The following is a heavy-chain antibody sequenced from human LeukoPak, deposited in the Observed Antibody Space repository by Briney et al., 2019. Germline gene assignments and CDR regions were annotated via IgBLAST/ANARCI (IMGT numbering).Heavy chain of an antibody. CDR2: IKSKTDGATT. Sequence: PGGSLRLSCAASEFTFINAWMSWVRRAPGKGLEWVGRIKSKTDGATTDYAAPVKGSFTISRDDSKSILYLQLNSAKTEDTAVYYCAKDPNYYDTNAFDTWGQGTMVTVSS. D-gene: IGHD3-22*01. J-gene: IGHJ3*02. CDR1: EFTFINAW. V-gene: IGHV3-15*01. CDR3: AKDPNYYDTNAFDT.